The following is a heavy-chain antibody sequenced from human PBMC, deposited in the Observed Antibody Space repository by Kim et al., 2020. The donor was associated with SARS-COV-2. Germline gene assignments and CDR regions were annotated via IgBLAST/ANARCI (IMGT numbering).Heavy chain of an antibody. CDR2: INAGNGNT. CDR3: ARALGYCSGGSCYRRWFDP. V-gene: IGHV1-3*01. Sequence: ASVKVSCKASGYTFTSYAMHWVRQAPGQRLEWMGWINAGNGNTKYSQKFQGRVTITRDTSASTAYMELSSLRSEDTAVYYCARALGYCSGGSCYRRWFDPWGQGTLVTVSS. CDR1: GYTFTSYA. J-gene: IGHJ5*02. D-gene: IGHD2-15*01.